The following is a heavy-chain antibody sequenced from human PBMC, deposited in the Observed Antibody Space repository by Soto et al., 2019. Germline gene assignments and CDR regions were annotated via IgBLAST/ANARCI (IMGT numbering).Heavy chain of an antibody. CDR2: VYNSGST. J-gene: IGHJ4*02. Sequence: SETLSLTCTFSGGSIISNYWTWIRQPPGKGLEWIGYVYNSGSTNYNPSLKSRVTISEDTSKSQFSLKVNSMTAADTAVYYCARYRREAVAGYTLDNWGQGILVTVS. CDR3: ARYRREAVAGYTLDN. CDR1: GGSIISNY. V-gene: IGHV4-59*01. D-gene: IGHD6-13*01.